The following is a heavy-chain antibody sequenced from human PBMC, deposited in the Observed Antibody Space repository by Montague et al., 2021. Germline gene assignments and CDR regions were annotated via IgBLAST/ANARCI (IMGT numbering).Heavy chain of an antibody. Sequence: CAISGDSVSNNNAAWNWIRESPSRGLEWLGRTYYRSTWYTDYAVSVKSRIAINPDTSKNQFSLQLNSVTPEDTAVYYCAREGVGDLLFSFDSWGQGTLVTVSS. D-gene: IGHD3-10*01. CDR3: AREGVGDLLFSFDS. V-gene: IGHV6-1*01. J-gene: IGHJ4*02. CDR2: TYYRSTWYT. CDR1: GDSVSNNNAA.